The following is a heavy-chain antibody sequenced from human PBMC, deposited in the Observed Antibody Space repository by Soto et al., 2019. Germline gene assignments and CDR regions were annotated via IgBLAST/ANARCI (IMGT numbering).Heavy chain of an antibody. CDR3: ARDHGGSTWFVGIYYYFGVDV. CDR1: GFTLSSYN. Sequence: EVQLVESGGGLVQPGGSLRLSCAASGFTLSSYNMNWVRQAPGKGLEWVSYISGSSDTIYYADSVKGRFTISRDNARNSLYLKMYSLRDEDTAVYYCARDHGGSTWFVGIYYYFGVDVWGQGTTVTVSS. V-gene: IGHV3-48*02. J-gene: IGHJ6*02. CDR2: ISGSSDTI. D-gene: IGHD6-13*01.